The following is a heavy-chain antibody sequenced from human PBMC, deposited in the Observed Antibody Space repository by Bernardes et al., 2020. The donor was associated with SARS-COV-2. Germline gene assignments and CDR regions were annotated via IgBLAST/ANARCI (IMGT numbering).Heavy chain of an antibody. CDR2: IYHRGGT. CDR1: GDYY. V-gene: IGHV4-4*02. CDR3: ATHQGRSFDQ. J-gene: IGHJ4*02. Sequence: SETLSLTCTVSGDYYWSWVRQPPGKGLEWIGEIYHRGGTKYNPSLKSRVTISVDKSENQVSLKLTSVTAADTAVYFCATHQGRSFDQWGQGILVTVSS.